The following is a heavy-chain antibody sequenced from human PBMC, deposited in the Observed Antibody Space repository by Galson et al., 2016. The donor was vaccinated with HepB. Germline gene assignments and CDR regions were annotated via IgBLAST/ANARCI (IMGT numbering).Heavy chain of an antibody. V-gene: IGHV4-38-2*02. CDR3: AGEGGVLDEVCYAMDV. D-gene: IGHD3-16*01. J-gene: IGHJ6*02. Sequence: LSLTCAVSGYSISSGYYWGWLRQPPGKGLEWIGSIYHSGSTYYNPSLRSRVTISLATSKNQFSLKLNSVTAADTAVYYCAGEGGVLDEVCYAMDVWGQGTTVTVSS. CDR2: IYHSGST. CDR1: GYSISSGYY.